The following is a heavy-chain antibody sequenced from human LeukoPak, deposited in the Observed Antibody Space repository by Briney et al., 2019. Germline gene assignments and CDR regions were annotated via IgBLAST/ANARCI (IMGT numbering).Heavy chain of an antibody. J-gene: IGHJ6*03. CDR3: TRGSIAYYYMDV. D-gene: IGHD3-22*01. CDR2: IYYSGNA. V-gene: IGHV4-39*07. Sequence: PSETLSLTCAVSGDSISTSNSYWGWIRRPPGKGLEWVGSIYYSGNANYNPSLKSRVTISVDTSKNQFSLKLSSVTAADTAVYYCTRGSIAYYYMDVWGKGTTVTISS. CDR1: GDSISTSNSY.